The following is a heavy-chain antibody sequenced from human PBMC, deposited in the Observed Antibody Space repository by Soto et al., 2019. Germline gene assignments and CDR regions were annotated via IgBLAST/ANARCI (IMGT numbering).Heavy chain of an antibody. CDR3: ARSPGGSSSLDIYYYYYYGMDV. CDR1: GGTFSSYA. Sequence: QVQLVQSGAEVKKPGSSVKVSCKAPGGTFSSYAISWVRQAPGQGLEWMGGIIPIFGTAKYAQKCQGRVTITADESTSTGYRELSSLRSEDTAVYYCARSPGGSSSLDIYYYYYYGMDVWGQGTTVTVSS. D-gene: IGHD2-15*01. V-gene: IGHV1-69*01. J-gene: IGHJ6*02. CDR2: IIPIFGTA.